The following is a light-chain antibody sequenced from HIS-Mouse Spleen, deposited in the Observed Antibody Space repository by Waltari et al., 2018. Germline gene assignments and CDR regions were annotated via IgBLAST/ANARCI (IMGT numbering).Light chain of an antibody. CDR2: DVS. V-gene: IGLV2-11*01. CDR3: CSYAGSYTVV. J-gene: IGLJ2*01. CDR1: SRDVGCYNY. Sequence: QSALTQPRSVSGSPGQSVTISCTGTSRDVGCYNYFPWYHQHPGKAPKLMIYDVSKRPSGVPDRFSGSKSGNTASLTISGLQAEDEADYYCCSYAGSYTVVFGGGTKLTVL.